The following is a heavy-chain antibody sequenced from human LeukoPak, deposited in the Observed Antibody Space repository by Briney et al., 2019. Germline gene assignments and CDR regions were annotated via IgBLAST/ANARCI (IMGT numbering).Heavy chain of an antibody. Sequence: ASVKVSCKASGGTFISYAINWVLQATGQGLEWMGWMNPNSGNTGYAQKFQGRVTMTRNTSISTAYMELSSLRSEDTAVYYCARGGRRITIFEGWGQGTLVTVSS. J-gene: IGHJ4*02. CDR2: MNPNSGNT. V-gene: IGHV1-8*02. D-gene: IGHD3-3*01. CDR3: ARGGRRITIFEG. CDR1: GGTFISYA.